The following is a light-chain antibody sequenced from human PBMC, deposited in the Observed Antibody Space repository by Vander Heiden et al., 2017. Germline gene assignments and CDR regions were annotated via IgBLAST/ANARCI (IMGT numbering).Light chain of an antibody. CDR2: AAS. V-gene: IGKV1-39*01. CDR1: QSISSY. Sequence: IQMTRPPASLSASVGDRVTITCRASQSISSYLNWYQQKPGQAPKLLIYAASSLQSGIPARFSGSGSGTDFTLTISSLQPEDFAAYYCQQSYSTPYTFGQGTKLEIK. CDR3: QQSYSTPYT. J-gene: IGKJ2*01.